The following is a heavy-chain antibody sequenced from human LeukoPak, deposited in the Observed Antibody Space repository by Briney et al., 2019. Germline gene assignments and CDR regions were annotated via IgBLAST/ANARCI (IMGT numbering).Heavy chain of an antibody. D-gene: IGHD5-24*01. CDR3: ARGLGDGYYDAFDI. CDR1: GFTFDDYT. V-gene: IGHV3-43*01. CDR2: ISWDGGST. J-gene: IGHJ3*02. Sequence: GGFLRLSCAASGFTFDDYTMHWVRQAPGKGLEWVSLISWDGGSTYYADSVKGRFTISRDNSKNSLYLQMNSLRTEDTALYYCARGLGDGYYDAFDIWGQGTMVTVSS.